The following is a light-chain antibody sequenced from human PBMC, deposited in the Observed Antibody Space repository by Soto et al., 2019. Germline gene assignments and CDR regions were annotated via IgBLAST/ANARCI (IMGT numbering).Light chain of an antibody. J-gene: IGLJ1*01. V-gene: IGLV2-14*01. CDR2: DVS. CDR1: SSDVGGYNY. CDR3: SSYTNGSTYV. Sequence: QSALTQPASASGSPGQSITISCTGTSSDVGGYNYVSWYQHHPSKPPKLLIYDVSNRPSGGSNRCSDSKSGNTASPPITGPQAEDEAAYYCSSYTNGSTYVFGTGTQLTVL.